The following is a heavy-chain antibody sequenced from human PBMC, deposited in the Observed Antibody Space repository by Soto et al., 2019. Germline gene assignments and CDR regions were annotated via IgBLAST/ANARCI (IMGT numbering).Heavy chain of an antibody. Sequence: QVQLVESGGGVVQPGRSLRLSCAASGFTFSSYDMHWVRQTPGKGLAWVAVIRYDGSNNYYGDSVKGRFIISRDNSKNTVYLQMNSLRAGDTAVYYLATDRGDYNSTPDYWGQGTMVTVSS. J-gene: IGHJ4*02. CDR1: GFTFSSYD. CDR3: ATDRGDYNSTPDY. V-gene: IGHV3-33*01. CDR2: IRYDGSNN. D-gene: IGHD3-10*01.